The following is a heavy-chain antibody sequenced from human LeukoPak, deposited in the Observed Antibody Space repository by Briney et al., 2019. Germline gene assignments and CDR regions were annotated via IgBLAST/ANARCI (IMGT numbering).Heavy chain of an antibody. J-gene: IGHJ6*03. CDR3: ARDRGCEWRQSECLYYYMDV. CDR2: ISVYNGNT. D-gene: IGHD5-24*01. V-gene: IGHV1-18*01. CDR1: GYTFTSYG. Sequence: ASGNVPRKASGYTFTSYGIHWERHAPGQGPEWRGWISVYNGNTKYAQTFPGRVTMTTDASTSPAYMEVRSLRSEDTAVYYCARDRGCEWRQSECLYYYMDVWGKGTTVTISS.